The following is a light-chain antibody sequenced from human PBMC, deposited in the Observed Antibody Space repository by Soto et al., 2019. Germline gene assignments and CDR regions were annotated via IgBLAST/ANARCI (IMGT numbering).Light chain of an antibody. Sequence: DIQMTQSPSTLSASVGDRVTITCRASQSISSWLAWYQQKPGKAPKLLIYDASSLESGVPSRCSGSGSGTDFTLTISSLQPDDFATYYCQQYNSYPYTFGQGTKLEIK. V-gene: IGKV1-5*01. CDR3: QQYNSYPYT. CDR1: QSISSW. CDR2: DAS. J-gene: IGKJ2*01.